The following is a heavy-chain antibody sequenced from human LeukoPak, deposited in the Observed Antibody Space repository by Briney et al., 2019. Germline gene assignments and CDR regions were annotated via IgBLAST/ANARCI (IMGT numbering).Heavy chain of an antibody. CDR2: INPNSGGT. D-gene: IGHD1-26*01. Sequence: ASVKVSCKASGYTFTGYYMHWVRQAPGQGLEWMGWINPNSGGTNYAQKFQGRVTTTRDTSISTAYMELSRLRSDDTAAYYCARVRYSGSYWDYWGQGTLVTVSS. J-gene: IGHJ4*02. V-gene: IGHV1-2*02. CDR1: GYTFTGYY. CDR3: ARVRYSGSYWDY.